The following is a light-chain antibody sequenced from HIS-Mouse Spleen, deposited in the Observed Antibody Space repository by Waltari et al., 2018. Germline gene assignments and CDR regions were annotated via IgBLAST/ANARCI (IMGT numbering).Light chain of an antibody. J-gene: IGLJ2*01. V-gene: IGLV2-11*01. Sequence: QSALTQPRPVSGSPGQSFTISCTGTSSEVGGYNYLPWYQPHPGKAPNLLIYDVSKRPSGVPDRFSGSKSGNTASLTISGLQAEDEADYYCCSYAGSYTFVVFGGGTKLTVL. CDR1: SSEVGGYNY. CDR2: DVS. CDR3: CSYAGSYTFVV.